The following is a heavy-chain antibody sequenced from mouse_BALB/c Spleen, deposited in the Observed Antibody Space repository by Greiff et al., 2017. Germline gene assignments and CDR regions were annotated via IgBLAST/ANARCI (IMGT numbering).Heavy chain of an antibody. CDR1: GYSFTSYW. J-gene: IGHJ4*01. CDR2: IDPSDSET. Sequence: QVQLQQSGPQLVRPGASVKISCKASGYSFTSYWMHWVKQRPGQGLEWIGMIDPSDSETRLNQKFKDKATLTVDKSSSTAYMQLSSPASEDSAVDYCESRGLGRAMDYWGQGTSVTVSS. D-gene: IGHD3-1*01. V-gene: IGHV1S127*01. CDR3: ESRGLGRAMDY.